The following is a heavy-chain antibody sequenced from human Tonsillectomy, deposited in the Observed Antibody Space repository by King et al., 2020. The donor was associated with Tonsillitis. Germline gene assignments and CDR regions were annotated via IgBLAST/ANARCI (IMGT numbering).Heavy chain of an antibody. Sequence: VQLVESGGGLVQPGGSLRLSCAASGFTFSIYAMSWVRQAPGKGLEWVSVISGSGGCTYYADSVKGRFTISRDNSKNTLYLQMNSLRAEDTAVYYCYETHQVFDIWGQGTMVTVSS. CDR3: YETHQVFDI. D-gene: IGHD3-3*01. CDR2: ISGSGGCT. CDR1: GFTFSIYA. J-gene: IGHJ3*02. V-gene: IGHV3-23*04.